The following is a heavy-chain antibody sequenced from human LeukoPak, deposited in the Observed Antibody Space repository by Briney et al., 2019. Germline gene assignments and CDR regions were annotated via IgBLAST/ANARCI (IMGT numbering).Heavy chain of an antibody. D-gene: IGHD7-27*01. V-gene: IGHV1-69*13. CDR1: GGTFSSYA. CDR2: IIPIFGTA. CDR3: ARNPPRTGDFNS. J-gene: IGHJ4*02. Sequence: SVKVSCKASGGTFSSYAISWVRQAPGQGLEWMGGIIPIFGTANYAQKFQGRVTITADESTSTAYMELSSLRSEDTAVYYCARNPPRTGDFNSWGQGALVTVSS.